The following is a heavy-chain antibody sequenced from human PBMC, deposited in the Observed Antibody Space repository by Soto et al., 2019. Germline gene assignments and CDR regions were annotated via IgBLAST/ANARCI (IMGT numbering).Heavy chain of an antibody. CDR2: IFYSGST. CDR1: DGSVSSGTYS. Sequence: QVQLQESGPGLVKPSETLSLTCTVSDGSVSSGTYSWNWIRQPPGKGLEWIGYIFYSGSTNYNPSLKSRVTISLDTSKNQFSLKLSSVTAADTAVYYCTRRITGYYSMDVWGQGTTVTVSS. CDR3: TRRITGYYSMDV. J-gene: IGHJ6*02. V-gene: IGHV4-61*01. D-gene: IGHD3-16*01.